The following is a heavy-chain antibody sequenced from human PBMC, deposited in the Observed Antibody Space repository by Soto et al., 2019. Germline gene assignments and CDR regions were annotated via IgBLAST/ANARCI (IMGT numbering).Heavy chain of an antibody. CDR2: ISYDGSNK. CDR3: ARSRGGGDYYYGMDV. V-gene: IGHV3-30-3*01. Sequence: SLRLSCAASGFTFSSYAMHWVRQAPGKGLEWVAVISYDGSNKYYADSVKGRFTISRDNSKNTLYLQMNSLRAEDTAVYYCARSRGGGDYYYGMDVWGQGTTVTVSS. J-gene: IGHJ6*02. CDR1: GFTFSSYA. D-gene: IGHD3-16*01.